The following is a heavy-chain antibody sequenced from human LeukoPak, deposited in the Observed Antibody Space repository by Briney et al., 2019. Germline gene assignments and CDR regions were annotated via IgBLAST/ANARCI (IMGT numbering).Heavy chain of an antibody. J-gene: IGHJ4*02. CDR3: ARRRSTENFDY. CDR1: GYTFTGYY. Sequence: ASVKVSCKASGYTFTGYYIHLVRQAPGQGLEWMGWINSNTGATHYAQKFQGRVTMTRDTSISTAYMELSRLRSDDTAVYYCARRRSTENFDYWGQGTLVTVSS. D-gene: IGHD4-17*01. CDR2: INSNTGAT. V-gene: IGHV1-2*02.